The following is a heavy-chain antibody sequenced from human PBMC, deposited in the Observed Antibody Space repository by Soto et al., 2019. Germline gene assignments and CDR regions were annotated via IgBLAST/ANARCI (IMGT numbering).Heavy chain of an antibody. D-gene: IGHD2-8*01. CDR3: ARDPSKPGVYAFNI. CDR2: TYYRSKWYS. J-gene: IGHJ3*02. V-gene: IGHV6-1*01. CDR1: GDSVSSNSAA. Sequence: PSQTLSLTCAISGDSVSSNSAAWNWIRQSPSRGLEWLGRTYYRSKWYSDYAVSVKSRITISADTSKNQFSLQLNSVTPEDTAVYYCARDPSKPGVYAFNIWGQGTMVTVSS.